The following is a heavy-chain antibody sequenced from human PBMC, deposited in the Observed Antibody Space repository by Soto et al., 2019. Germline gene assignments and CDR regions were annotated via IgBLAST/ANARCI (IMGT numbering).Heavy chain of an antibody. CDR1: GGTFSSYA. J-gene: IGHJ6*02. V-gene: IGHV1-69*01. CDR2: IIPIFGTA. D-gene: IGHD3-3*01. Sequence: QVQLVQSGAEVKKPGSSVKVSCKASGGTFSSYAISWVRQAPGQGLEWMGGIIPIFGTANYAQKFQGRVTITADESTSTAYMELSSLRSEDTAVYYCAREWEFLEWLTRHRPLYYYGMDVWGQGTTVTVSS. CDR3: AREWEFLEWLTRHRPLYYYGMDV.